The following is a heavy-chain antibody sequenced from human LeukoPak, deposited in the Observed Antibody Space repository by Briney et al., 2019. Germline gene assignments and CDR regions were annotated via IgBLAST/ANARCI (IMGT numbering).Heavy chain of an antibody. Sequence: GSLRLSCAATGFTFSSYGMNWVRQAPGKGLEWVSFISSSSSYIYYADSVKGRLTISRHNAKKNSLYLQMNSLRAEDTAVYYCARCVMGDSCYDLDYWGQGTLVTVSS. J-gene: IGHJ4*02. V-gene: IGHV3-21*01. CDR3: ARCVMGDSCYDLDY. CDR1: GFTFSSYG. CDR2: ISSSSSYI. D-gene: IGHD5-12*01.